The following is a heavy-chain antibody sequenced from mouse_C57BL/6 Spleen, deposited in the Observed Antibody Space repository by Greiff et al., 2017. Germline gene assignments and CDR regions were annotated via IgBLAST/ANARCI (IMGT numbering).Heavy chain of an antibody. D-gene: IGHD1-1*01. Sequence: QVQLQQSGPELVKPGASVKISCKASGYAFSSSWMNWVKQRPGKGLEWIGRIYPGDGDTNYNGKFKGKATLTADKSSSTAYMQLSSLTSEDSAVYFCARSNFGYYYGSSHWYFDVWGTGTTVTVSS. CDR3: ARSNFGYYYGSSHWYFDV. V-gene: IGHV1-82*01. CDR1: GYAFSSSW. CDR2: IYPGDGDT. J-gene: IGHJ1*03.